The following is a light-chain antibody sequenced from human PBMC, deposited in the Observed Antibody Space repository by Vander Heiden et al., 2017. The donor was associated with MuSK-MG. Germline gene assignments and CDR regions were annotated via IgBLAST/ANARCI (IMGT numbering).Light chain of an antibody. Sequence: DIQLTQSPSSVSASVGDRVTIACRASKNIGTYLNWYQQKPGKAPKLLIYAASTLQSGVPSRFSGSGSGPHFTLTISSLQSEDFATYYCQQSDSIPLIFGGGTKVEIK. CDR1: KNIGTY. J-gene: IGKJ4*01. V-gene: IGKV1-39*01. CDR2: AAS. CDR3: QQSDSIPLI.